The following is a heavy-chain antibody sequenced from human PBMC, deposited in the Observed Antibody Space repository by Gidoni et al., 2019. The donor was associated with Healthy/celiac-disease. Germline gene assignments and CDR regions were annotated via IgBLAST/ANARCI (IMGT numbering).Heavy chain of an antibody. J-gene: IGHJ3*02. Sequence: QVQLVDSGGGVVQPGRSLRLSCAAYRFTFSSYAMHLVRQAPGKGLEWVAVISYDGSNKYYADSVKGRFTISRDNSKNTLYLQMNSLRAEDTAVYYCARDVGASKESDAFDIWGQGTMVTVSS. CDR3: ARDVGASKESDAFDI. CDR2: ISYDGSNK. D-gene: IGHD1-26*01. V-gene: IGHV3-30-3*01. CDR1: RFTFSSYA.